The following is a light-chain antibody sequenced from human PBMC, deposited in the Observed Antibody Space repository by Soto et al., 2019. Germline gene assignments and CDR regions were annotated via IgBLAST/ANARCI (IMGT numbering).Light chain of an antibody. CDR1: SSDVGGYNY. Sequence: QSVLTQPASVSGSPGQSITISCTGTSSDVGGYNYVSWYQQHPSKAPKLMIYDVSNRPSGVSNSFSGSKSGNTASLTISGLQAEDEADYYCSSYTSSSTLPVFGGGTKVTVL. J-gene: IGLJ2*01. V-gene: IGLV2-14*01. CDR3: SSYTSSSTLPV. CDR2: DVS.